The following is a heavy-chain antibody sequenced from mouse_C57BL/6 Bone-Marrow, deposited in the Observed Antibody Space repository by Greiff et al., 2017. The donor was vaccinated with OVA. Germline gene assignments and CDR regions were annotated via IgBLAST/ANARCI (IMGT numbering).Heavy chain of an antibody. V-gene: IGHV1-4*01. CDR1: GYTFTSYS. D-gene: IGHD2-1*01. J-gene: IGHJ4*01. CDR3: ARSRYCGKEAMDY. Sequence: QVQLQESGAELVRPGASVKMSCKASGYTFTSYSMHWVKQRPGQGLEWIGYINPSSGSTNYNQKFKGKATLTADKSSSTAYMQLSSLTSEDSAVNYCARSRYCGKEAMDYWGQGTSVTVSA. CDR2: INPSSGST.